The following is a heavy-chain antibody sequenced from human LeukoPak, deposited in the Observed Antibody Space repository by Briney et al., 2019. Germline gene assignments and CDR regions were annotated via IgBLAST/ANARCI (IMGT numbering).Heavy chain of an antibody. J-gene: IGHJ4*02. CDR2: FSGGDGSP. CDR1: GFTFSSYA. V-gene: IGHV3-23*01. Sequence: GGSLRLSCVASGFTFSSYAMTWFRQAPGKGLEWVSSFSGGDGSPYHADSVKGRFTISRDNSKSTLYLQMNSLRAEDTAIYYCAKNGGLRSSGLWGDYWGQGALVTVSS. D-gene: IGHD3-16*01. CDR3: AKNGGLRSSGLWGDY.